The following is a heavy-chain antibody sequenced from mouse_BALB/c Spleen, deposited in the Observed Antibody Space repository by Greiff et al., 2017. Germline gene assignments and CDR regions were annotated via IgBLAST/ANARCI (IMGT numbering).Heavy chain of an antibody. CDR3: AREGDLRTFYYYAMDY. Sequence: EVMLVESGGGLVQPGGSLKLSCAASGFTFSSYGMSWVRQTPDKRLELVATINSNGGSTYYPDSVKGRFTISRDNAKNTLYLQMSSLKSEDTAMYYCAREGDLRTFYYYAMDYWGQGTSVTVSS. CDR1: GFTFSSYG. J-gene: IGHJ4*01. D-gene: IGHD1-1*01. V-gene: IGHV5-6-3*01. CDR2: INSNGGST.